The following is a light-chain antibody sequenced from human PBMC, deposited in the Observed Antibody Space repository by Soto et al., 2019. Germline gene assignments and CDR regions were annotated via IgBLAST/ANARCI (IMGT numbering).Light chain of an antibody. Sequence: DIQMTQSPSTLSASVGDRVTITCRASQTISGWLAWYQQKPGKAPKLLIYDTSTLENGVPSRFSGSGSGTEFTLTVSSLQPDDFATHYCQQYNSYSPYTFGQGTTLEIK. CDR2: DTS. J-gene: IGKJ2*01. V-gene: IGKV1-5*01. CDR1: QTISGW. CDR3: QQYNSYSPYT.